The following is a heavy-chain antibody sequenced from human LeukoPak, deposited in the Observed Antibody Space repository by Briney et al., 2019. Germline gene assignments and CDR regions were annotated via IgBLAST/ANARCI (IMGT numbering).Heavy chain of an antibody. CDR1: GYAFTGYY. Sequence: GASVKVSCKASGYAFTGYYMHWVRQAPGQGLEGMGWINPNSGGTNYAQKFQGRVTMTRDTSISTAYMELSRLRSDDTAVYYCARSWVGASVDYWGQGTLVTVSS. J-gene: IGHJ4*02. CDR2: INPNSGGT. D-gene: IGHD1-26*01. V-gene: IGHV1-2*02. CDR3: ARSWVGASVDY.